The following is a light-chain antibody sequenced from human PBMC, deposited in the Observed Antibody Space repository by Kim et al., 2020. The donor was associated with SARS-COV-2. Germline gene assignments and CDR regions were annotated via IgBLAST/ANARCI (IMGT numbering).Light chain of an antibody. CDR1: QRVGTY. V-gene: IGKV3-11*01. CDR3: QQRT. Sequence: PATLSLSPGERATLSCRASQRVGTYLAWYQHKPGQAPRLLIYDASNRATGIPARFSGSGSGTDFTLTISSLEPEDFAVYYCQQRTFGGGTKVDIK. J-gene: IGKJ4*01. CDR2: DAS.